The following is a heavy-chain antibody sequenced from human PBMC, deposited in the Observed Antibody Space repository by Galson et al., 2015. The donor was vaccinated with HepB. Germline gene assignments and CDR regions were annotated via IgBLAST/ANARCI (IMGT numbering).Heavy chain of an antibody. J-gene: IGHJ4*02. Sequence: SETLSLTCTVSGGSISSYYWSWIRQPPGKGLEWIGYIYYSGSTNYNTSLKSRVTISVDTSKNQFSLKLSSVTAADTAVYYCARGDFWSGYYLDYWGQGTLVTVSS. CDR2: IYYSGST. CDR3: ARGDFWSGYYLDY. CDR1: GGSISSYY. D-gene: IGHD3-3*01. V-gene: IGHV4-59*01.